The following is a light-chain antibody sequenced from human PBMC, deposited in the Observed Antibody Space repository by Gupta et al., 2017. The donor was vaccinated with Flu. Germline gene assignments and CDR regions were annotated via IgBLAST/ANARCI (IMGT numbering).Light chain of an antibody. J-gene: IGKJ2*01. CDR1: HSVVSN. CDR3: QQYNNWPQT. Sequence: IEMTQSPATLSASPGERATLSCRASHSVVSNLAWYQKKPGQAPRLLIYGASTRATAIPARFSGSGSGTEFTLTISSLQSEDFAVYYCQQYNNWPQTFGQGTKLEIK. CDR2: GAS. V-gene: IGKV3-15*01.